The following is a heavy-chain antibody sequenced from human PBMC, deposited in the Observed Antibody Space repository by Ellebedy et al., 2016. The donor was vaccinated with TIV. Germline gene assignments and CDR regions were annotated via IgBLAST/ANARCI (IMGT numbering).Heavy chain of an antibody. V-gene: IGHV6-1*01. CDR2: TYYRSKWNN. CDR1: GDSVSTDIG. D-gene: IGHD3-16*01. J-gene: IGHJ6*02. CDR3: ARGWFGSGMGV. Sequence: SQTLSLICVISGDSVSTDIGWNWIRQSPSRGLEWLGRTYYRSKWNNDYAVSLKSRITINPDTSKNQFSLQLNSVIPDDTAVYYSARGWFGSGMGVWGQGTTVTVSS.